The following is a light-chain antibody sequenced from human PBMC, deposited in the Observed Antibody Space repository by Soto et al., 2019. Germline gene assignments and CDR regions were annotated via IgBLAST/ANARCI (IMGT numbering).Light chain of an antibody. CDR3: QQYGSSWWT. CDR2: GSS. CDR1: QSVSTSY. Sequence: EIVLTHSPCTLSLSPFEIATLSCSAIQSVSTSYLACYQQKPGQAARLLIYGSSSSATRIPDRFSGSGCGKDFTLTISRLEPEDFAVYDWQQYGSSWWTFGQGTKVDIK. J-gene: IGKJ1*01. V-gene: IGKV3-20*01.